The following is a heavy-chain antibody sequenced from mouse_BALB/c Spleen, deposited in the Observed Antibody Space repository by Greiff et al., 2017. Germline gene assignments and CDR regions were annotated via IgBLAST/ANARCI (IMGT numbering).Heavy chain of an antibody. CDR2: INPGSGGT. CDR3: ARSGGLGAMDY. CDR1: GYAFTNYL. V-gene: IGHV1-54*01. D-gene: IGHD3-1*01. J-gene: IGHJ4*01. Sequence: QVHVKQSGAELVRPGTSVKVSCKASGYAFTNYLIEWVKQRPGQGLEWIGVINPGSGGTNYNEKFKGKATLTADKSSSTAYMQLSSLTSDDSAVYFCARSGGLGAMDYWGQGTSVTVSS.